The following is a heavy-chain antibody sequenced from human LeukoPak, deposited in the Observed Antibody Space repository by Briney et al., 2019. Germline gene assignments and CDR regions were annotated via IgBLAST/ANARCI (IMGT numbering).Heavy chain of an antibody. CDR3: ARGADRGYSHIGSLDYYYYMDV. D-gene: IGHD5-18*01. CDR1: GGSFSDYY. J-gene: IGHJ6*03. Sequence: SETLSLTCAVYGGSFSDYYWSWIRQPPGKGLEWIGEINHSGSTNYNPSLKSRVTISVDTSKNQFSLKLSSVTAADTAVYYCARGADRGYSHIGSLDYYYYMDVWGKGTTVTVSS. CDR2: INHSGST. V-gene: IGHV4-34*01.